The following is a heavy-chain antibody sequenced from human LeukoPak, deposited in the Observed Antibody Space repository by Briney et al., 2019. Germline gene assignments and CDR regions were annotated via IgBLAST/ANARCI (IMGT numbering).Heavy chain of an antibody. CDR3: AEEARGYSYGTFDY. Sequence: PGGSLRLSCAAAGFTFSSYTMNWVRQAPVKGLEWVSSISSSSTYIHYSDSVKGRFTISRDNAKNSLYLQMNSLRAEDTAVYYCAEEARGYSYGTFDYWGQGTLVTVSS. V-gene: IGHV3-21*01. J-gene: IGHJ4*02. CDR1: GFTFSSYT. D-gene: IGHD5-18*01. CDR2: ISSSSTYI.